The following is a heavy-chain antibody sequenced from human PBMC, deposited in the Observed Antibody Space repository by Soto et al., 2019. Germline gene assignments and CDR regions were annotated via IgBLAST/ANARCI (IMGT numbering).Heavy chain of an antibody. D-gene: IGHD3-22*01. CDR2: IYTSGST. J-gene: IGHJ4*02. V-gene: IGHV4-4*07. Sequence: PSETLSLTCTVSGGSISSYYWSWIRQPAGKGLEWIGRIYTSGSTNCNPSLKSRVTMSVDTSKNQFSLKLSSVTAADTAVYYCARDGDYDSSGYYYRTEDYFDYWGQGTLVTVSS. CDR1: GGSISSYY. CDR3: ARDGDYDSSGYYYRTEDYFDY.